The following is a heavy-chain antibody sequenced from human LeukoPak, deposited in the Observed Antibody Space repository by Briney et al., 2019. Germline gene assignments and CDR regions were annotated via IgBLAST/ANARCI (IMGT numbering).Heavy chain of an antibody. CDR2: IYYSGST. CDR3: ARDSSGYGDYFDY. V-gene: IGHV4-59*01. J-gene: IGHJ4*02. D-gene: IGHD3-22*01. Sequence: KPSETLSLTCAVYGGSFSGYYWSWIRQPPGKGLEWIGYIYYSGSTNYNPSLKSRVTISVDTSKNQFSLKLSSVTAADTAVYYCARDSSGYGDYFDYWGQGTLVTVSS. CDR1: GGSFSGYY.